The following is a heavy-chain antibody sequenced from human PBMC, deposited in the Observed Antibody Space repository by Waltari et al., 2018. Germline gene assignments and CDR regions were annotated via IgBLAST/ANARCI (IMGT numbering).Heavy chain of an antibody. Sequence: QVRLVESGGGVVQPGRSLRLSCTASEFTFSSYAMHWVRQAPGKGLEWGAVISYNGRNIYYVDSVKGRFTISRDNSKNMLDLQMNSMRAEDTAVYYCARDYCDRKNCHGMDVWGQGTTVTVSS. J-gene: IGHJ6*02. CDR3: ARDYCDRKNCHGMDV. CDR2: ISYNGRNI. CDR1: EFTFSSYA. V-gene: IGHV3-30*04. D-gene: IGHD3-22*01.